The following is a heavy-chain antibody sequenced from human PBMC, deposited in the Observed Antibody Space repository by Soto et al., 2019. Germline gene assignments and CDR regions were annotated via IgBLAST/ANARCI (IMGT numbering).Heavy chain of an antibody. CDR2: IKQDGSEK. J-gene: IGHJ4*02. V-gene: IGHV3-7*02. Sequence: GGPLRLSCAASGITFINYWMTWVRQAPGKGLEWVANIKQDGSEKYYVDSVKGRFTISRDNAKNSLYLQMNNLRAEDTAIYYCASSREDYWGQGTQVTVSS. CDR1: GITFINYW. CDR3: ASSREDY. D-gene: IGHD1-26*01.